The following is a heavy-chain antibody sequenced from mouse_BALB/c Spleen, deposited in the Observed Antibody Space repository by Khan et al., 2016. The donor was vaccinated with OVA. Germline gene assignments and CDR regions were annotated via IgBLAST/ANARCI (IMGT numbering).Heavy chain of an antibody. CDR2: MWGDGTT. J-gene: IGHJ4*01. V-gene: IGHV2-6-1*01. CDR3: ARQPYYHYNVMDY. CDR1: GFSLTDYG. Sequence: QVQLKESGPGLVAPSQSLSITCTISGFSLTDYGIHWVRQPPGKGLEWLVLMWGDGTTSYNSALKSRLTISKDNSKSQVFLKRNSLQTDDSSMYFCARQPYYHYNVMDYWGQGTSVTVSS. D-gene: IGHD2-10*01.